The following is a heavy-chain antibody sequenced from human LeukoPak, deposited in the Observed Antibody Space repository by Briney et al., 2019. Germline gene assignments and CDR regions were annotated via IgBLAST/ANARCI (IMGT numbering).Heavy chain of an antibody. J-gene: IGHJ5*02. CDR1: GYTFTSYA. D-gene: IGHD5-12*01. CDR2: ISAYNGNT. Sequence: GASVKVSCKASGYTFTSYAMHWVRQAPGQRLEWMGWISAYNGNTNYAQKLQGRVTLTTDTSTSTAYMELRSLRSDDTAVYYCAVATIPENWFDPWGQGTLVTVSS. V-gene: IGHV1-18*01. CDR3: AVATIPENWFDP.